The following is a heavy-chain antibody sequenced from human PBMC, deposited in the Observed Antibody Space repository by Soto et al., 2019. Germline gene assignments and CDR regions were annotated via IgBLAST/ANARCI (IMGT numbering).Heavy chain of an antibody. CDR3: ARGGERAADGTFNGMDV. J-gene: IGHJ6*02. Sequence: QVQLVESGGGVVQPGRSLRLSCAASGFTFSSYAMHWVRQAPGKGLEWVAVISYDGSNKYYADSVKGRFTISRDNSKNTLYLQMHSLGAEDAAVYYCARGGERAADGTFNGMDVWGQGTTVTVSS. CDR1: GFTFSSYA. V-gene: IGHV3-30-3*01. D-gene: IGHD6-13*01. CDR2: ISYDGSNK.